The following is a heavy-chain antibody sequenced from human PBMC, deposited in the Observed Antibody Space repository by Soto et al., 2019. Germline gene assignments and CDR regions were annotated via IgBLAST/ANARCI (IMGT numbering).Heavy chain of an antibody. CDR2: IIPIFGTA. D-gene: IGHD3-22*01. Sequence: ASVKVSCKASGGTFSSYAISWVRQAPGQGLEWMGGIIPIFGTANYAQKFQGRVTITADESTSTAYMELSSLRSEDTAVYYCARDGYYYDSSGYLGYYYYGMDVWGQGTTVTVSS. CDR3: ARDGYYYDSSGYLGYYYYGMDV. V-gene: IGHV1-69*13. J-gene: IGHJ6*02. CDR1: GGTFSSYA.